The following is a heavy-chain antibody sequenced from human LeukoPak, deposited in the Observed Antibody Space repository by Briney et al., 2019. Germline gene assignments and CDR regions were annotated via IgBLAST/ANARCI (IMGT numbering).Heavy chain of an antibody. J-gene: IGHJ4*02. V-gene: IGHV3-53*01. CDR1: GFTVSSNY. D-gene: IGHD5-18*01. CDR3: LYGYALDF. CDR2: IYSGGST. Sequence: GGSLRLSCAASGFTVSSNYMNWVRQAPGKGLEWVSVIYSGGSTNYADSVKGRFSISRDNSKNTPYLQMNSLRAEDTAVYYCLYGYALDFWGQGTLVTVSS.